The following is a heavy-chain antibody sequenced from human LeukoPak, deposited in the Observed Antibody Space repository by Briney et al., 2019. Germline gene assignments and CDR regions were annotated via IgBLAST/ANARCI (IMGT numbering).Heavy chain of an antibody. J-gene: IGHJ4*02. CDR1: GFTFSDYY. Sequence: GGSLRLSCAGSGFTFSDYYMSWIRQAPGKGLEWVSYISSSGSTIYYADSVKGRFTISRDNAKNSLYLQMNSLRAEDTAVYYCATVDTASVAGYWGQGTLVTVSS. D-gene: IGHD5-18*01. CDR3: ATVDTASVAGY. CDR2: ISSSGSTI. V-gene: IGHV3-11*01.